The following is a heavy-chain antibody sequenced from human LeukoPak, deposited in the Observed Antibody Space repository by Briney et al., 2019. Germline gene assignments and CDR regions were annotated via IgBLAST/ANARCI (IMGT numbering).Heavy chain of an antibody. CDR2: IYTSGST. Sequence: SETLSLTCPLYGGSISSDYWSWIRQPAGKGLEWIGRIYTSGSTNYNPSLKSRVTMSVDTSKNQFSLKLSSVTAADTAVYYCARATFTMTRNAFDIWGQGTMVTVSS. D-gene: IGHD3-22*01. V-gene: IGHV4-4*07. J-gene: IGHJ3*02. CDR3: ARATFTMTRNAFDI. CDR1: GGSISSDY.